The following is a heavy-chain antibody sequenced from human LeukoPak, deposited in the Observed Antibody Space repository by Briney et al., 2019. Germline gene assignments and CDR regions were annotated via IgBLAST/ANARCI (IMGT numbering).Heavy chain of an antibody. Sequence: SETLSLTCAVYGGSFSGYYWSWIRQPPGKGLEWIGEINHSGSTNYNPSLKSRVTISVDTSKDQLSLKLSSVTAADTAVYYCARALGAAPYYFDYWGQGTLVTVSS. CDR1: GGSFSGYY. D-gene: IGHD1-26*01. V-gene: IGHV4-34*01. CDR3: ARALGAAPYYFDY. J-gene: IGHJ4*02. CDR2: INHSGST.